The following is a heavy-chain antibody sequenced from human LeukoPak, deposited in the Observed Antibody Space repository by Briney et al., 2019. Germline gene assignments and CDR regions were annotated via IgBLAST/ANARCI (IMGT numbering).Heavy chain of an antibody. CDR1: GFTFSSYA. V-gene: IGHV3-23*01. CDR2: ISGSGGST. J-gene: IGHJ4*02. CDR3: AKAVSSKDYFDY. D-gene: IGHD6-6*01. Sequence: AGGSLRLSCAASGFTFSSYAMSWVRQAPGKGLGWVSAISGSGGSTYYADSVKGRFTISRDNSKNTLYLQMNSLRAEDTAVYYCAKAVSSKDYFDYWGQGTLVTVSS.